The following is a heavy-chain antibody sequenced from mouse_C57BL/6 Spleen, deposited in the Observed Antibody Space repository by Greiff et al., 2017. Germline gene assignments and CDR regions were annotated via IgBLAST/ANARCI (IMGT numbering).Heavy chain of an antibody. Sequence: QVTLKVSGAELVKPGASVKISCKASGYAFSSYWMNWVKQRPGKGLEWIGQIYPGDGDTNYNGKFKGKATLTADKSSSTAYMQLSSLTSEDSAVYFCARGPLYYFDYWGQGTTLTVSS. CDR2: IYPGDGDT. D-gene: IGHD6-1*01. CDR3: ARGPLYYFDY. J-gene: IGHJ2*01. V-gene: IGHV1-80*01. CDR1: GYAFSSYW.